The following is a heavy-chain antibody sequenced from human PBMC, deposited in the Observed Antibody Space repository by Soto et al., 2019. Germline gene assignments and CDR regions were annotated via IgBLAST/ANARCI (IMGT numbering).Heavy chain of an antibody. CDR3: ARGRYDSSGYDYYFDY. CDR2: ISAYNGNT. V-gene: IGHV1-18*01. D-gene: IGHD3-22*01. J-gene: IGHJ4*02. CDR1: GYTFIIYG. Sequence: ASVKVSCKASGYTFIIYGISWVLQAPGQGLEWMGWISAYNGNTNYAQKLQGRVTMTTDTSTSTAYMELRSLRSDDTAVYYCARGRYDSSGYDYYFDYWGQGTLVTVSS.